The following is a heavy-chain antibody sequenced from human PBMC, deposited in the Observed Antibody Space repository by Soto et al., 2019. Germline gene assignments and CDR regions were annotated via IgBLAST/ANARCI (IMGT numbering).Heavy chain of an antibody. J-gene: IGHJ4*02. CDR3: AGTYYDFWSGYDDY. Sequence: SETLSLTCTVSGGSISSSSYYWGWIRQPPGKGLEWIGSIYYSGSTYYNPSLKSRVTISVDTSKNQFSLKLSSVTAADTAVYYCAGTYYDFWSGYDDYWGQGTLVTVSS. CDR2: IYYSGST. D-gene: IGHD3-3*01. CDR1: GGSISSSSYY. V-gene: IGHV4-39*01.